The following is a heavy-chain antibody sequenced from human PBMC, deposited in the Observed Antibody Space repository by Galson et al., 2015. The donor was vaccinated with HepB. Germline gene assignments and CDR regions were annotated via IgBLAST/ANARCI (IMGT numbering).Heavy chain of an antibody. V-gene: IGHV1-2*04. D-gene: IGHD3-10*01. Sequence: SVKVSCKASGYNFIAYYLHWVRQAPGQGLEWMGWINPNSGDTTYAQKFPGWVTMTRDTSISTVYMELRRVKSDDTAVYYCARDLSLTRLDYFYKGMDVWDQGTTVTVSS. CDR1: GYNFIAYY. CDR3: ARDLSLTRLDYFYKGMDV. J-gene: IGHJ6*02. CDR2: INPNSGDT.